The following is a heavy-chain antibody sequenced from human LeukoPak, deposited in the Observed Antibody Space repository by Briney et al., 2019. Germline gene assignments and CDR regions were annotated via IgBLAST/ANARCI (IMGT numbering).Heavy chain of an antibody. J-gene: IGHJ4*02. V-gene: IGHV3-21*01. Sequence: GGSLRPSCAASGFTFSTYDMIWVRQAPGKGLEWLSTITTRSSNTYYAEPAKGRFTISRDDAKNSLHLQMNSLRAEDTAVYYCGRNFNYWGQGTLVTVAS. CDR3: GRNFNY. CDR2: ITTRSSNT. CDR1: GFTFSTYD.